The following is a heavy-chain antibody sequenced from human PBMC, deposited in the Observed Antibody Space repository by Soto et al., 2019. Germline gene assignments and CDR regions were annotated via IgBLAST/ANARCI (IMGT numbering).Heavy chain of an antibody. CDR2: ISWDSSTI. J-gene: IGHJ4*02. D-gene: IGHD2-15*01. V-gene: IGHV3-9*01. Sequence: ESGGGLVHPGRSLRLSCAASGFTFDNCGMHWVRQAPGKGLEWVAGISWDSSTIGYADSVKGRFIISRDDAKNSLYLQMDSLRGEDTALYYCVQGRYPTMATPLDHWGQGTQVIVSS. CDR3: VQGRYPTMATPLDH. CDR1: GFTFDNCG.